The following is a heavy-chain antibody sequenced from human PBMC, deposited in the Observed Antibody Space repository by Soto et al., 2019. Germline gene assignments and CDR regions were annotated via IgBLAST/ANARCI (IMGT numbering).Heavy chain of an antibody. J-gene: IGHJ4*02. Sequence: EVQLVESGGGLVQPGGSLRLSCVASGFTFSSYWMHWVRQVPGKEPVCVSFIDSYDSSTKYADSVRGRFTISRDNAKNTLYLLMNSLRVEDTAVYYCVRGLGNSDHWGQGTLVTVSS. CDR1: GFTFSSYW. V-gene: IGHV3-74*03. CDR3: VRGLGNSDH. CDR2: IDSYDSST.